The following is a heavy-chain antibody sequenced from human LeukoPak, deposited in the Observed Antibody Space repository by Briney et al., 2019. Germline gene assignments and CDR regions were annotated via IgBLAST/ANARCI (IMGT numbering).Heavy chain of an antibody. V-gene: IGHV1-2*07. D-gene: IGHD6-13*01. J-gene: IGHJ3*02. CDR3: ARDGIAAAAPRDAFDI. Sequence: AXVKVSCKASGYTFTGYYMHWVRQAPAQGLEWMGWINPNSGGTNYAHKFQGRVTMTRDTSISTAYMELSRLRSDDTAVYYCARDGIAAAAPRDAFDIWGQGTMVTVSS. CDR2: INPNSGGT. CDR1: GYTFTGYY.